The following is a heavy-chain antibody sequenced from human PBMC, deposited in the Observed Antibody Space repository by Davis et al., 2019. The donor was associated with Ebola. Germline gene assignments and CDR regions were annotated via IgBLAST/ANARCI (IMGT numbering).Heavy chain of an antibody. Sequence: GESLKISCAASGFTVSSNYMSWVRQAPGKGLEWVAVISYDGSNKYYADSVKGRFTISRDNSKNTLYLQMNSLRAEDTAVYYCARDYCSSTSCLDYWGQGTLVTVSS. CDR1: GFTVSSNY. D-gene: IGHD2-2*01. CDR2: ISYDGSNK. CDR3: ARDYCSSTSCLDY. J-gene: IGHJ4*02. V-gene: IGHV3-30-3*01.